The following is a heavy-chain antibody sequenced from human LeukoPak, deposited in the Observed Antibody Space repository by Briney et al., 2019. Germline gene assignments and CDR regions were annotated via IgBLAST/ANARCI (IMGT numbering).Heavy chain of an antibody. V-gene: IGHV4-59*12. CDR1: GGSISSDH. J-gene: IGHJ4*02. Sequence: SETLSLTCSVSGGSISSDHWNWIRQTPGKGLEWIGCIYYSGRTYYNPSLKSRVTVSADTSKNQFSLKLTSVTAADTSVYYCAREGGPGGDYGSIDSWGQGTLVTVSS. CDR2: IYYSGRT. D-gene: IGHD4-17*01. CDR3: AREGGPGGDYGSIDS.